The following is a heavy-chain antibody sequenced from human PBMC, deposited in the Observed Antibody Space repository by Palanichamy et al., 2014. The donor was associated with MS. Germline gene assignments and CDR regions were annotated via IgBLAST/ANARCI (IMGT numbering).Heavy chain of an antibody. J-gene: IGHJ4*02. V-gene: IGHV1-2*06. D-gene: IGHD2-21*02. CDR3: ARVATVLKY. CDR1: GYTFTGYY. Sequence: QVQLVQSGAEVRKPGASVKVSCKTSGYTFTGYYIHWVRQAPGQGLEWMGRINPDSGDTNYPQKFQGRVTLTRDTSNSTAYMELSRLTSDDTAVYFCARVATVLKYWGQGTLVTVSS. CDR2: INPDSGDT.